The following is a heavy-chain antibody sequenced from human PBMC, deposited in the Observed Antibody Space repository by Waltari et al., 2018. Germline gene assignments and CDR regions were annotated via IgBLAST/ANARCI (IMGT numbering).Heavy chain of an antibody. D-gene: IGHD6-19*01. Sequence: QVQLVESGGGVVQPGRSLSLSCAASGFTFSSYGMHWVRQAPGKGLEWVEVIWYDGSNKYYADSVKGRFTISRDNSKNTLYLQMNSLRAEDTAIYYCARESSSGWYSYYYYYGMDVWGQGTTVTVSS. J-gene: IGHJ6*02. V-gene: IGHV3-33*01. CDR3: ARESSSGWYSYYYYYGMDV. CDR2: IWYDGSNK. CDR1: GFTFSSYG.